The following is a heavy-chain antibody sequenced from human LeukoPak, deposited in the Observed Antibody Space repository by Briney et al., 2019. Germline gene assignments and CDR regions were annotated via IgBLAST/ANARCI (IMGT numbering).Heavy chain of an antibody. V-gene: IGHV4-39*01. D-gene: IGHD3-16*01. CDR3: ARHSEMWGLDY. J-gene: IGHJ4*02. CDR2: IHYHGST. Sequence: PSHTLSLTCTFCVGFISIYYWRWVRQPRGKGREYIGSIHYHGSTYYYPSLTSRGTISVDTSNNHCPLRVGSVTAADTAVYYCARHSEMWGLDYWGPGTLVTVSS. CDR1: VGFISIYY.